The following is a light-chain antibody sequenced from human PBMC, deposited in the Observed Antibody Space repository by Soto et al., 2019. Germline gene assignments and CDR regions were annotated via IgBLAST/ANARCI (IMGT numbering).Light chain of an antibody. J-gene: IGKJ5*01. V-gene: IGKV3-15*01. CDR1: QSVGSY. CDR2: GAS. Sequence: EIVLIQSPATLSLSPGEIATLSCRASQSVGSYLAWFQQKPGQGPRLLIYGASTRATGIPARFSGSGSETDFTLTVSSLRSEDSAVYYCQQYNYWPITFGQGTRLEIK. CDR3: QQYNYWPIT.